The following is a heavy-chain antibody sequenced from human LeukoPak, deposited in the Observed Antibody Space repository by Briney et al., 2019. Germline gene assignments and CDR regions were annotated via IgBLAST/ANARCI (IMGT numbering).Heavy chain of an antibody. CDR1: GGSFSGYY. D-gene: IGHD5-18*01. Sequence: SETLSLTCAVYGGSFSGYYWSWIRQPPGKGLEWIGEINHSGSTNHNPSLKSRVTISVDTSKNQFSLKLSSVTAADTAVYYCARGIFGYSYWGQGTLVTVSS. V-gene: IGHV4-34*01. CDR2: INHSGST. CDR3: ARGIFGYSY. J-gene: IGHJ4*02.